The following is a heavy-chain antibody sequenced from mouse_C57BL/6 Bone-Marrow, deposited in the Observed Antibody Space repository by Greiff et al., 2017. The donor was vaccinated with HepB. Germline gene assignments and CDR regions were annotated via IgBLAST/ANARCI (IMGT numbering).Heavy chain of an antibody. J-gene: IGHJ1*03. D-gene: IGHD2-1*01. CDR1: GYSFTDYN. CDR2: INPNYGTT. V-gene: IGHV1-39*01. Sequence: EVKLVESGPELVKPGASVKISCKASGYSFTDYNMNWVKQSNGKSLEWIGVINPNYGTTSYNQKFKGKATLTVDQSSSTAYMQLNSLTSEDSAVYYCASLLYYYGKADYWYFDVWGTGTTVTVSS. CDR3: ASLLYYYGKADYWYFDV.